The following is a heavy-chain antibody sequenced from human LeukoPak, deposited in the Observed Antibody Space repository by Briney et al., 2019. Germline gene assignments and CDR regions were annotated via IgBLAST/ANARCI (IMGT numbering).Heavy chain of an antibody. J-gene: IGHJ2*01. Sequence: PSETLSLTCTVSGGSINNYYWSWIRQPAGKGLEWIGRIYTSGSTIYNPSLKSRVTMLVDMSKNQFSLRVNSMTAADTAVYYCSRDFDYSNYWYFDLWGRGTLVTVSS. CDR1: GGSINNYY. D-gene: IGHD4-11*01. CDR2: IYTSGST. CDR3: SRDFDYSNYWYFDL. V-gene: IGHV4-4*07.